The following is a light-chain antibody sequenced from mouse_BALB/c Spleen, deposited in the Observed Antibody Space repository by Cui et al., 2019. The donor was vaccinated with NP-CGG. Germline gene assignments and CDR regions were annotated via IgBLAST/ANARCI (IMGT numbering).Light chain of an antibody. CDR1: TWAVKTKNY. J-gene: IGLJ1*01. Sequence: QAVVTQESALTTSPGETVTRNCRSSTWAVKTKNYANGVQEKPDHLFTGRMGGTNNRAPGVPARFSGSLIGDKAALTITGAQTEDEAIYFCALWYSNHWVFGGGTKLTVL. CDR2: GTN. V-gene: IGLV1*01. CDR3: ALWYSNHWV.